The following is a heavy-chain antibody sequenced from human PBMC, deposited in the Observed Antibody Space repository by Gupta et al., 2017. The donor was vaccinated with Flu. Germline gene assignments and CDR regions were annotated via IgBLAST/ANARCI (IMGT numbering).Heavy chain of an antibody. CDR2: ISQRGAT. J-gene: IGHJ4*02. V-gene: IGHV3-48*03. D-gene: IGHD1-26*01. CDR3: ARGHWDK. Sequence: EVQLVESGGGLVQPGGSLRLSCAISGFTFNSYEMSWVRQAPGRGVEWIALISQRGATYYTDPVRGRFSISRDTANNALYLQMSSLRDEDTAIYYCARGHWDKWGQGTPVTVSS. CDR1: GFTFNSYE.